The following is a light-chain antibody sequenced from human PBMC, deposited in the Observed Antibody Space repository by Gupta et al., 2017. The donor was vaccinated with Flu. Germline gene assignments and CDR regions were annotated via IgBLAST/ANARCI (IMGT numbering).Light chain of an antibody. CDR2: ANS. V-gene: IGLV1-40*01. CDR1: SNSGAGYD. J-gene: IGLJ1*01. CDR3: QSFDDGLGAYV. Sequence: SNSGAGYDVHWYQVLPETAPKLLISANSNRPSGVADRFSGSKSDTSASLAITGLQAEDEADYYCQSFDDGLGAYVFGTGTKVSVL.